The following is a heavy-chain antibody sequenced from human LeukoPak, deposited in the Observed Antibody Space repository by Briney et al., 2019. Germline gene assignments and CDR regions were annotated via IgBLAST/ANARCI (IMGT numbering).Heavy chain of an antibody. CDR2: INYGGSP. J-gene: IGHJ4*02. V-gene: IGHV4-39*01. CDR3: ARGNYDYVWGGIDY. D-gene: IGHD3-16*01. Sequence: SETLSLTCNVSGGSISTTTNSWGWAWIRQRPTKGLEWIGSINYGGSPYYTSSLKSRVTISVDTSKNQFSLKLSSVTAADTAVYYCARGNYDYVWGGIDYWGQGTLVTVSS. CDR1: GGSISTTTNS.